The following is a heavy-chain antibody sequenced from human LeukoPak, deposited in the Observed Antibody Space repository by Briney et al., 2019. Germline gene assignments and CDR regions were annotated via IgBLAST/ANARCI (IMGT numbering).Heavy chain of an antibody. CDR2: IYYSGST. CDR3: ARHKDYYYSYMDV. V-gene: IGHV4-39*01. Sequence: SETLSLTCSVSGGSISSSAYYWGWIRQPPGKGLEWIGSIYYSGSTYYNPSLTSRVTISVDTSKNQFSLKLSSVTAADTAVYYCARHKDYYYSYMDVWGKGTTVTISS. J-gene: IGHJ6*03. CDR1: GGSISSSAYY.